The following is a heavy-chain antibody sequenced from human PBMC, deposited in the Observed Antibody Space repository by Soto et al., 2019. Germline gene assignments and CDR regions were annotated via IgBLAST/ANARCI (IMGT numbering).Heavy chain of an antibody. Sequence: GGSLRLSCAASGFTFSSYAMSWVRQAPGKGLEWVSAISGSGGSTYYADSVKGRFTISRDNSKNTLYLQMNSLRAEDTAVYYCAKLTARDYYYGMDVWGQGXTVTVYS. CDR1: GFTFSSYA. CDR2: ISGSGGST. J-gene: IGHJ6*02. D-gene: IGHD5-18*01. V-gene: IGHV3-23*01. CDR3: AKLTARDYYYGMDV.